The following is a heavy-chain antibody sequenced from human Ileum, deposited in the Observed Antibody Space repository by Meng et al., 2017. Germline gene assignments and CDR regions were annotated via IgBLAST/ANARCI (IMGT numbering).Heavy chain of an antibody. D-gene: IGHD3-22*01. Sequence: GQVRGRGPGRWRLSGTRSLTWAVFGTWWSWVRHPPGKGLEWIGEIFQSGRTNYNPSLKSRVTISIDKSKSQISLQLSAVTAADTAVYSCATSNDRDVYYLGYWGQGTLVTVSS. CDR2: IFQSGRT. V-gene: IGHV4-4*02. CDR1: GTW. J-gene: IGHJ4*02. CDR3: ATSNDRDVYYLGY.